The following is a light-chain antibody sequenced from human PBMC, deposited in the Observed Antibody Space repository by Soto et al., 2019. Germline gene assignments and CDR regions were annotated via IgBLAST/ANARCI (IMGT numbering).Light chain of an antibody. Sequence: DIQMTQSPPALSASVGDRVTITCRASQSVNTRLAWYQQKPGKAPKLLIHDASSLQTGVPSRFSGSVSGTEFTLTISSLQPDDFATYYCQQYQSYSETFGHGTKVEIK. CDR3: QQYQSYSET. CDR1: QSVNTR. V-gene: IGKV1-5*01. CDR2: DAS. J-gene: IGKJ1*01.